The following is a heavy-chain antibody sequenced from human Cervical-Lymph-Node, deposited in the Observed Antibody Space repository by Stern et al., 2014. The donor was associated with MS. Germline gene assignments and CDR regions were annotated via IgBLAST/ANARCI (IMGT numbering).Heavy chain of an antibody. Sequence: QVQLVQSGAEVKKPGASVKVSCKTSGYTFAGNYIHWVRQAPGQGLEWMGRINPNSGGTNYAKKFQGRVTMTRDTSITTASMELSRLRFDDTAIYYCARERGRAGPAMADYWGQGTLVTVSS. J-gene: IGHJ4*02. CDR1: GYTFAGNY. V-gene: IGHV1-2*06. CDR3: ARERGRAGPAMADY. D-gene: IGHD5-18*01. CDR2: INPNSGGT.